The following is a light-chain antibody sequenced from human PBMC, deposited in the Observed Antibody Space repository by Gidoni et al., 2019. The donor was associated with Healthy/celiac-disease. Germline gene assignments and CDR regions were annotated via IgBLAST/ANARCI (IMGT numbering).Light chain of an antibody. Sequence: EIVSTQPPGTLSLSPGERATLSCRASQSVSSSYLAWYQQKPGQAPRLLIYGASSRATGIPDRFSGSGSGTDFTLTISRLEPEDFAVYYCQQYGSSPALTFGGGTKVEIK. CDR1: QSVSSSY. CDR2: GAS. V-gene: IGKV3-20*01. J-gene: IGKJ4*01. CDR3: QQYGSSPALT.